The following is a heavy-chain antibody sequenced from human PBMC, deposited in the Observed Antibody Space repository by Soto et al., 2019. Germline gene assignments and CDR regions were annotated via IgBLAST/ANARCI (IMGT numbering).Heavy chain of an antibody. CDR2: IYHSGST. CDR3: ARVSGLLPAHPDLDY. J-gene: IGHJ4*02. V-gene: IGHV4-4*02. CDR1: GGSISSSNW. Sequence: SETLSLTCAVSGGSISSSNWWSWVRQPPGKGLEWIGEIYHSGSTNYNPSLKSRVTISVDKSKNQFSLKLSSVTAADTAVYYCARVSGLLPAHPDLDYWGQGTLVTVSS. D-gene: IGHD3-10*01.